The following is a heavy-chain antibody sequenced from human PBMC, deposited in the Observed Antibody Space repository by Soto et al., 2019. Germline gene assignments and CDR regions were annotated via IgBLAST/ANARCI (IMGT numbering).Heavy chain of an antibody. CDR2: ISAYDGNT. D-gene: IGHD3-22*01. CDR1: GYTFTGYG. Sequence: ASVKVSCKASGYTFTGYGIDWGRQAPGQRLEWLGWISAYDGNTKYAQILQGRVSLTTDTSTNTAYMELRSLRSDDTAMYFCARGGYYDSSGSRNYYYYGVNVWGQGTTVTVSS. V-gene: IGHV1-18*01. J-gene: IGHJ6*02. CDR3: ARGGYYDSSGSRNYYYYGVNV.